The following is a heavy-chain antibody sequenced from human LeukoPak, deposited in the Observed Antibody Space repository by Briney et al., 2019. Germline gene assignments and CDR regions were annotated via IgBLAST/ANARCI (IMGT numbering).Heavy chain of an antibody. CDR3: AKSYGSLQLPFDY. J-gene: IGHJ4*02. V-gene: IGHV3-23*01. CDR2: ISANGGST. CDR1: GVTFSRYC. Sequence: GALELSCAGSGVTFSRYCKSWVRQAPGKGLEWVAAISANGGSTYYAHSVKGPFTISRDNSKNTLYLQMNSLRAKDTAVYYCAKSYGSLQLPFDYWGQGTLVTVSS. D-gene: IGHD1-26*01.